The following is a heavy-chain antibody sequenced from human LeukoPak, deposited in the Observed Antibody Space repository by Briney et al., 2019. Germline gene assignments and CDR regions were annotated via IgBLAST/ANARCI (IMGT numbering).Heavy chain of an antibody. CDR1: GFTFSSYE. Sequence: PGGSLRLSCAASGFTFSSYEMNWVRQAPGKGLEWVSYISSSGSTIYYADSVKGRFTISRDNAKNSLYLQMNSLRAEDTAVYYCARIIGPLGVNDYWGQGTLVTVSS. J-gene: IGHJ4*02. CDR3: ARIIGPLGVNDY. D-gene: IGHD2-8*01. CDR2: ISSSGSTI. V-gene: IGHV3-48*03.